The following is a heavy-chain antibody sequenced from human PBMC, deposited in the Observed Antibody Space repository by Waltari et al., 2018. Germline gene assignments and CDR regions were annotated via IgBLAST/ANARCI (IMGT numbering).Heavy chain of an antibody. CDR2: IYSGGST. CDR3: ARAPGTVDYSSSWSPPYYYYGMDV. CDR1: GFTVSSNY. D-gene: IGHD6-13*01. V-gene: IGHV3-53*01. J-gene: IGHJ6*02. Sequence: EVRLVESGGGWIQPGGSLRLACAAAGFTVSSNYMSWVRQAPGKGREWVAVIYSGGSTYYADSVKGRFTISRDNSKNTLYLQMTSLRAEDTAVYYCARAPGTVDYSSSWSPPYYYYGMDVWGQGTPVTVSS.